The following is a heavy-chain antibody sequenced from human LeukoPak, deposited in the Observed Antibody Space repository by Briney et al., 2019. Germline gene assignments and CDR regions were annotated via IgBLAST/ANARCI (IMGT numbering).Heavy chain of an antibody. J-gene: IGHJ5*02. D-gene: IGHD2-8*01. V-gene: IGHV1-2*02. Sequence: ASLKVSCKASGYTFTGYYMHWVRQAPGQGLEWMGCINPNRGGTNYAQKVQGRVTMTRDTSISTAYMNLSRLRSDDTAVYYCARDPSMGYDETFDPWGQGTLVTVSS. CDR2: INPNRGGT. CDR1: GYTFTGYY. CDR3: ARDPSMGYDETFDP.